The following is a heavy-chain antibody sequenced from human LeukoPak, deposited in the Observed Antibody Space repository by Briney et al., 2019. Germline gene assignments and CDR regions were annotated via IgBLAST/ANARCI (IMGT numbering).Heavy chain of an antibody. J-gene: IGHJ4*02. V-gene: IGHV1-18*01. D-gene: IGHD4-11*01. Sequence: ASVRVSCKTSGYSFILYGISWVRQAPGQGPEWMGWISTSTGDTKYTQKFQGRVTLTTDASTSTAYMELSSLRSDDTAVYYCARDDNYGIFVNVDYWGQGTLVTVSS. CDR1: GYSFILYG. CDR2: ISTSTGDT. CDR3: ARDDNYGIFVNVDY.